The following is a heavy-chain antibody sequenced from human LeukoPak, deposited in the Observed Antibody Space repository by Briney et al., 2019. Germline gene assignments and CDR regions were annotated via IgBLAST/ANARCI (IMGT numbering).Heavy chain of an antibody. V-gene: IGHV3-21*01. CDR1: GFTFSSYS. J-gene: IGHJ4*02. CDR2: ISSSSSYI. D-gene: IGHD2-2*01. Sequence: GGSLRLSCAASGFTFSSYSMNWVRQAPGKGLEWVSSISSSSSYIYYADSVKGRFTISRDNAKNSLYLQMNSLRAEDTAVCYCARDEGYCSSTSCHGPNDYWGQGTLVTVSS. CDR3: ARDEGYCSSTSCHGPNDY.